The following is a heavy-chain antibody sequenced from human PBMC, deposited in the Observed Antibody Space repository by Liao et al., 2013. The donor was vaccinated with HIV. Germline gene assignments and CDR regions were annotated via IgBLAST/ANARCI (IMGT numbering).Heavy chain of an antibody. CDR3: ARDRYSSSWYGSYAFDI. Sequence: QVQLQESGPGLVKPSETLSLTCTVSGGSISSYYWSWIRQPAGKGLEWIGRIYSSGSTNYNPSLKSRVTMSVDTSKNHFSLKLSSVTAADTALYYCARDRYSSSWYGSYAFDIWGQGDNGHRLF. V-gene: IGHV4-4*07. D-gene: IGHD6-13*01. J-gene: IGHJ3*02. CDR1: GGSISSYY. CDR2: IYSSGST.